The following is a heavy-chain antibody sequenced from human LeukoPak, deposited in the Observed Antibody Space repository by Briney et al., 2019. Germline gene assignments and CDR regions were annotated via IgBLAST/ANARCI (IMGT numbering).Heavy chain of an antibody. J-gene: IGHJ6*02. D-gene: IGHD3-3*01. Sequence: SVKVSCKASGGTFSSYAISWVRQAPGQGLEWMGGIIPIFGTANYAQKFQGRVTITADESTSPAYMELSSLRSEDTAVYYCARLGWSGYSNYYYYYGMDVWGQGTTVTVSS. CDR3: ARLGWSGYSNYYYYYGMDV. CDR1: GGTFSSYA. CDR2: IIPIFGTA. V-gene: IGHV1-69*13.